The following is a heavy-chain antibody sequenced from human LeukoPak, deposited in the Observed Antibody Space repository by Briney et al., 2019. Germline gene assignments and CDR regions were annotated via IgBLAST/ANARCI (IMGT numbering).Heavy chain of an antibody. Sequence: GESLKISCKGAGYTFTSSWFAWVRQMPGKGLEWMGIINLGDSDTRYSPSFQGQVTISADKSISTAYLQWSSLKASDTAIYFCVYCSGGSSSYGMDVWGQGTTVTVSS. D-gene: IGHD2-15*01. V-gene: IGHV5-51*01. CDR1: GYTFTSSW. CDR2: INLGDSDT. CDR3: VYCSGGSSSYGMDV. J-gene: IGHJ6*02.